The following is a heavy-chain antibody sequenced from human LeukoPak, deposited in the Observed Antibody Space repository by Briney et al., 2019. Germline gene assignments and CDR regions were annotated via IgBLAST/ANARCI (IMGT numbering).Heavy chain of an antibody. CDR2: ISYDGSNK. Sequence: GGSLRLSCAASVFTFSSYGVHRVRGAPGKGLEWVAVISYDGSNKYYADSVKGRFTISRDNSKNTLYLQMNSLRAEDTAVYYCARPAAAPHWGQGTLVTVSS. J-gene: IGHJ4*02. D-gene: IGHD2-15*01. V-gene: IGHV3-30*03. CDR1: VFTFSSYG. CDR3: ARPAAAPH.